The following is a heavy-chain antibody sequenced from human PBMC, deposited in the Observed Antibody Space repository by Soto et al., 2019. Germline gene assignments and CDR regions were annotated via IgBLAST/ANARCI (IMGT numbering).Heavy chain of an antibody. D-gene: IGHD2-2*01. CDR3: ASDIRYCSSTSCYAWFDP. CDR2: IYYSGST. J-gene: IGHJ5*02. V-gene: IGHV4-31*03. Sequence: SETLSLTCTVSGGSISSGGYYWSWIRQHPGKGLVWIGYIYYSGSTYYNPSLKSRVTISVDTSKNQFSLKLSSVTAADTAVYYCASDIRYCSSTSCYAWFDPWGQGTLVTVSS. CDR1: GGSISSGGYY.